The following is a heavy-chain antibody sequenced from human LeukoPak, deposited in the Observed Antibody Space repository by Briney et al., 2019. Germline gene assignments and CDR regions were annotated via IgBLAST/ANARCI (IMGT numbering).Heavy chain of an antibody. J-gene: IGHJ4*02. D-gene: IGHD3-22*01. Sequence: GGSLRLSCAASGFTFSSYGMYWVRQAPGKGLEWVSVIYSGGSTYYADSVKGRFTISRDNSKNTLYLQMNSLRAEDTAVYYCARPYYDSSGYRYWGQGTLVTVSS. CDR1: GFTFSSYG. CDR3: ARPYYDSSGYRY. CDR2: IYSGGST. V-gene: IGHV3-66*04.